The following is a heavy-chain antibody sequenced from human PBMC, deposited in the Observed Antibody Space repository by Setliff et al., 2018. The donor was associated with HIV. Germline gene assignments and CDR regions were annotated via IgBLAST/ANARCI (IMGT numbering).Heavy chain of an antibody. CDR1: GGTFSSYA. CDR2: IIPILGIA. Sequence: SVKVSCKASGGTFSSYAISWVRQAPGQELEWMGGIIPILGIANYAQKFQGRVTITADESTSTAYMELSSLRSEDTAVYYCARRGRANWSINWFDPWGQGTLVTVSS. J-gene: IGHJ5*02. V-gene: IGHV1-69*10. CDR3: ARRGRANWSINWFDP. D-gene: IGHD1-20*01.